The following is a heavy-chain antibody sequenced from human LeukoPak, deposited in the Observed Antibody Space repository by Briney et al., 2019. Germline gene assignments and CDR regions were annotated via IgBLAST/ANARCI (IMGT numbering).Heavy chain of an antibody. CDR2: ISAYNGNT. J-gene: IGHJ4*02. D-gene: IGHD3-10*01. CDR3: ARDRAWFGELPSQL. CDR1: GYTFTSYG. Sequence: ASVKVSCKASGYTFTSYGISWVRQAPGQGLEWMGWISAYNGNTNYEQKLQGRVTMTTDTSTSTAYMELRSLRSDDTAVYYCARDRAWFGELPSQLWGQGTLVTVSS. V-gene: IGHV1-18*04.